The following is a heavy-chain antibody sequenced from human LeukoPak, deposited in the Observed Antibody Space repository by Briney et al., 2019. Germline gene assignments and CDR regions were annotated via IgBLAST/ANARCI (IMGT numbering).Heavy chain of an antibody. CDR2: ISTSGGTI. Sequence: GGSLRLSCAASGFTFSHYEMNWVRQAPGKGLEWVPYISTSGGTIYYADSVKGRFTISRDSSKNTLYLQMNSLRAEDTAVYYCAREAAITMVRGVISWFDPWGQGTLVTVSS. CDR3: AREAAITMVRGVISWFDP. V-gene: IGHV3-48*03. D-gene: IGHD3-10*01. J-gene: IGHJ5*02. CDR1: GFTFSHYE.